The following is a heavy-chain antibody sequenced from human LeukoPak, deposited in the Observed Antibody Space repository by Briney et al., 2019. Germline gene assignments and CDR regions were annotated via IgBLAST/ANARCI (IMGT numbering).Heavy chain of an antibody. Sequence: GGSLRLSCAASGFTFSSYAMSWLRQAPGKGLEWVSGISGSGGSTYYADSVKGRFTISRDNSKTMLYLQMNSLRAEDTAVYYCASPPGGYQLLLFDYWGQGTLVTVSS. CDR2: ISGSGGST. CDR3: ASPPGGYQLLLFDY. CDR1: GFTFSSYA. D-gene: IGHD2-2*01. V-gene: IGHV3-23*01. J-gene: IGHJ4*02.